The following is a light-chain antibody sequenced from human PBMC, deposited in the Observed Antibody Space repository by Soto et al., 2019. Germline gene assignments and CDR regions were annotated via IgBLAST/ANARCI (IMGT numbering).Light chain of an antibody. CDR1: SSDVGGYNY. CDR3: CSYAGSYTL. J-gene: IGLJ2*01. CDR2: DVS. V-gene: IGLV2-11*01. Sequence: QSALTQPRSVSGSPGQSVTISCPGTSSDVGGYNYVSSYQQHPGKAPKLMIYDVSKRPSGVPDRFSGSKSGNTASLTISGLQAEDEADYYCCSYAGSYTLFGGGTKLTVL.